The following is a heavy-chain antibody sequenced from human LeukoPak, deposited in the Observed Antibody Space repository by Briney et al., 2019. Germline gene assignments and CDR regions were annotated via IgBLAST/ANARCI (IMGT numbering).Heavy chain of an antibody. J-gene: IGHJ4*02. CDR2: INHSGST. CDR1: GGSFSGYY. V-gene: IGHV4-34*01. D-gene: IGHD3-3*01. CDR3: ASNYEFWSGYYYFDY. Sequence: SETLSLTCAVYGGSFSGYYWSWIRQPPGKGLEWIGEINHSGSTNYNPSLKSRVTISVDTSKNQFSLKLSSVTAADTAVYYCASNYEFWSGYYYFDYWGQGTLVTVSS.